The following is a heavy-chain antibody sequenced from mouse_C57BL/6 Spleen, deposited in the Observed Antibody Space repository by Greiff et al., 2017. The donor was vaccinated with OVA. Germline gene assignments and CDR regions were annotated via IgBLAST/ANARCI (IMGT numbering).Heavy chain of an antibody. CDR3: ARSTTAQAFAY. Sequence: QVQLQQPGAELVRPGTSVKLSCKASGYTFTSYWMHWVKQRPGQGLEWIGVIDPSDSYTNYNQKFKGTATLTVDTSSSTAYMQLSSLTSEDSAVYYCARSTTAQAFAYWGQGTLVTVSA. J-gene: IGHJ3*01. CDR1: GYTFTSYW. CDR2: IDPSDSYT. V-gene: IGHV1-59*01. D-gene: IGHD3-2*02.